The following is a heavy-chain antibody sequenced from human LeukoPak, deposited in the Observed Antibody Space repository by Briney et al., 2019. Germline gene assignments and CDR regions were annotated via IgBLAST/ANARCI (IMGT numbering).Heavy chain of an antibody. CDR2: ISSSSSYI. CDR1: GLTFSSHW. D-gene: IGHD5-18*01. V-gene: IGHV3-21*01. Sequence: PGGSLRLSCAASGLTFSSHWMHWVRQAPGKGLEWVSSISSSSSYIYYADSVKGRFTISRDNSDNTLYLQMNGLRDEDTAIYYCAKEGTPMASSYFDYWGQGTLIAVSS. J-gene: IGHJ4*02. CDR3: AKEGTPMASSYFDY.